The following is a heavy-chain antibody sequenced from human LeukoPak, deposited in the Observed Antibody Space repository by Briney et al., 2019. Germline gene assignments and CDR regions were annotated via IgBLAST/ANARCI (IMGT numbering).Heavy chain of an antibody. CDR3: ARGGQGDGYSADEAFDI. V-gene: IGHV6-1*01. Sequence: SQTLSLSCAISGDSVSSNSAAWNWIRQSPSTGLEWLGRTYYRSKWYNDYAGSVKSRITINPDTSKNQFSLQVNSVTPEDTAVYYCARGGQGDGYSADEAFDIWGQGTMVTVSS. D-gene: IGHD5-24*01. CDR1: GDSVSSNSAA. CDR2: TYYRSKWYN. J-gene: IGHJ3*02.